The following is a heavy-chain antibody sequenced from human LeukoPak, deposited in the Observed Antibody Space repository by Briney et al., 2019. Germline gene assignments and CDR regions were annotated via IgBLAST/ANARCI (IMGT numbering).Heavy chain of an antibody. CDR1: GFTFSSYG. Sequence: GRSLRLSCAASGFTFSSYGMHWVRQAQGKGLERVAVISYDGSNKYYADSVKGRFTISRDNSKNTLYLQMNSLRAEDTAVYYCAKDRGSSGWYSGYWGQGTLVTVSS. V-gene: IGHV3-30*18. CDR2: ISYDGSNK. J-gene: IGHJ4*02. D-gene: IGHD6-19*01. CDR3: AKDRGSSGWYSGY.